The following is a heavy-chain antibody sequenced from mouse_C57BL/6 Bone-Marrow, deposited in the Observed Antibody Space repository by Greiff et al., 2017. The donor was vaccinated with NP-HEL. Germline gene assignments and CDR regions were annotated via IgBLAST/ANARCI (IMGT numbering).Heavy chain of an antibody. CDR2: IWTGGGT. CDR1: GFSLTSYA. D-gene: IGHD2-5*01. J-gene: IGHJ3*01. Sequence: VKVVESGPGLVAPSQSLSITCTVSGFSLTSYAISWVRQPPGKGLEWLGVIWTGGGTNYNSALKSRLSISKDNSKSKVFLKMNSLQTDATARYYCARNYNYRNYGFAYWGQGTLVTVSA. CDR3: ARNYNYRNYGFAY. V-gene: IGHV2-9-1*01.